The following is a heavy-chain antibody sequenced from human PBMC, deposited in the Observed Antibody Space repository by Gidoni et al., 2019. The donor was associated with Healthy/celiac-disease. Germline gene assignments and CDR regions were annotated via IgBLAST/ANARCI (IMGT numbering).Heavy chain of an antibody. CDR2: IYYRGST. J-gene: IGHJ4*02. D-gene: IGHD3-16*02. CDR3: ARDSRRGLRLGELSF. CDR1: GGSISRGGYY. V-gene: IGHV4-31*03. Sequence: QVQLQESGPGLVKPSQTLSLTCTVSGGSISRGGYYWSWIRQHPGKGLEWIGYIYYRGSTYYNPSLKSRVTISVDTSKNQFSLKLSSVTAADTAVYYCARDSRRGLRLGELSFWGQGTLVTVSS.